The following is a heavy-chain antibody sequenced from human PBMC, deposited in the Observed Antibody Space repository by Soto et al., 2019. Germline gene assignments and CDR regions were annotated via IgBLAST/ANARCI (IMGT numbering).Heavy chain of an antibody. Sequence: LXLSCATSGFIFKMYLMHWVLQIPGKGLVWISRIYNDGTYSDYADSVRGRFTISRDNVNDTLYLQMNNLRAEDSGLYYCTRGPRPISTGTGAYWGQGTQVTVSS. CDR2: IYNDGTYS. D-gene: IGHD3-10*01. CDR3: TRGPRPISTGTGAY. V-gene: IGHV3-74*01. CDR1: GFIFKMYL. J-gene: IGHJ4*02.